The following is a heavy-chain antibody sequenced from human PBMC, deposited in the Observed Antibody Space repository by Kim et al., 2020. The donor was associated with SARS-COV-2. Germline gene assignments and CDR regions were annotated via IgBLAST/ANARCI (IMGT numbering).Heavy chain of an antibody. V-gene: IGHV4-39*01. CDR2: IYYSGST. CDR3: ARPLRGPGYFDY. Sequence: SETLSLTCTVSGGSISSSSYYWGWIRQPPGKGLEWIGSIYYSGSTYYNPSLKSRVTISVDTSKNQFSLKLSSVTAADTAVYYCARPLRGPGYFDYWGQGTLVTVSS. CDR1: GGSISSSSYY. D-gene: IGHD3-10*01. J-gene: IGHJ4*02.